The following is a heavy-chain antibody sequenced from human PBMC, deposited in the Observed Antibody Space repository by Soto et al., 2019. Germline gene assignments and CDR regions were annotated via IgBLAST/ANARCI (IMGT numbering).Heavy chain of an antibody. V-gene: IGHV3-30-3*01. CDR2: ISYDGSNK. D-gene: IGHD3-9*01. J-gene: IGHJ5*02. Sequence: PXGSLLLSCAASGFTFSSYAMHWVRQAPGKGLEWVAVISYDGSNKYYADSVKGRFTISRDNSKNTLYLQMNSLRAEDTAVYYCARGPRLVSSPPYNWFDPWGQGTLVTVSS. CDR3: ARGPRLVSSPPYNWFDP. CDR1: GFTFSSYA.